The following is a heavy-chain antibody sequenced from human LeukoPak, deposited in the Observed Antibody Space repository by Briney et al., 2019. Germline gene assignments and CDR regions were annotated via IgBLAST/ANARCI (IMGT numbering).Heavy chain of an antibody. J-gene: IGHJ4*02. Sequence: GGSLRLSCAASGFTFSSYGMHWVRQAPGKGLEWVAVISDDGSNKYYADSVKGRFTISRDNSKNTLYLQMNSLRAEDTAVYYCAKDPGIAAAGTYFDYWGQGTLVTVSS. CDR2: ISDDGSNK. V-gene: IGHV3-30*18. D-gene: IGHD6-13*01. CDR1: GFTFSSYG. CDR3: AKDPGIAAAGTYFDY.